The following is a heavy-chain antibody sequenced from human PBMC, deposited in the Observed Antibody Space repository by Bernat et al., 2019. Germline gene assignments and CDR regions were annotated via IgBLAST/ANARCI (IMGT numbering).Heavy chain of an antibody. CDR2: ISYDGSNK. J-gene: IGHJ6*03. D-gene: IGHD2-8*02. CDR3: ARASYCTRGVCYYYYYYMGV. Sequence: QVQLVESGGGVVQPGRSLRLPCAASGFTFSSYAMHWVRQAPGKGLEWVAVISYDGSNKYYADSVKGRFTISRDNSKNTLYLQMNSLRAEDTAVYYCARASYCTRGVCYYYYYYMGVWGKGTPVTVSS. V-gene: IGHV3-30-3*01. CDR1: GFTFSSYA.